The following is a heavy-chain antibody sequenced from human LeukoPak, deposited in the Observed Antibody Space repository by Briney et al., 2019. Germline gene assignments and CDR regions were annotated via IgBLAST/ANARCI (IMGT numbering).Heavy chain of an antibody. CDR1: GFSLSTSGVG. CDR2: SYWDDDK. V-gene: IGHV2-5*02. Sequence: SGPTLVKPTQTLTLTCTFSGFSLSTSGVGVGWIRQPPGKALEWLALSYWDDDKRYSPSLKSRLTITKDTSKNQVVLTMTNMDPVDTATYYCAHKGYYYDSSGYYKQYYFDYWGQGTLVTVSS. J-gene: IGHJ4*02. D-gene: IGHD3-22*01. CDR3: AHKGYYYDSSGYYKQYYFDY.